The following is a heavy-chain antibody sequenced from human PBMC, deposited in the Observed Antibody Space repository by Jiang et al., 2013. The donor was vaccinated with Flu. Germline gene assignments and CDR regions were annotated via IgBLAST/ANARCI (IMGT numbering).Heavy chain of an antibody. J-gene: IGHJ6*02. Sequence: SLTCQCLWWGLQWLLLELDPPAPREGAGMDLEKSLNTGNTNYNPSLESRVTISADRSKGQFSLTLNSVTAADTAVYYCARRWGVSPGLGTTVYYYSGLDVWGQGTTVTVSS. CDR1: WGLQWLL. CDR3: ARRWGVSPGLGTTVYYYSGLDV. V-gene: IGHV4-34*01. CDR2: SLNTGNT. D-gene: IGHD1-1*01.